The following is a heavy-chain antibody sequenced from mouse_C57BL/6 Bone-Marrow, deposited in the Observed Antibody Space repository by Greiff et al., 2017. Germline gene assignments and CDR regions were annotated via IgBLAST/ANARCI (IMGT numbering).Heavy chain of an antibody. Sequence: VMLVESGPGLVQPSQSLSITCTVSGFSLTSYGVHWVRQSPGKGLEWLGVIWRGGSTDYNAAFMSRLSITKDNSKSQVFFKMNSRQADDTAIDYCAKNPLRYWYFDVWGTGTTVTVSS. CDR1: GFSLTSYG. V-gene: IGHV2-5*01. J-gene: IGHJ1*03. CDR3: AKNPLRYWYFDV. CDR2: IWRGGST.